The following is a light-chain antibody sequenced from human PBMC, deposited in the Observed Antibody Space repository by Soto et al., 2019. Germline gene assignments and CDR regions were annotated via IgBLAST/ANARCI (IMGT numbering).Light chain of an antibody. Sequence: EIVLTQSPGTLSLSPGERATLSCRASQSVSSSYLAWYQQKPGQAPRLLIYGASSRATGIPDRFSGSGSGTDFTLNIRRLEPEHLAVYYCQQYGISPLPFGPPTPVHIK. V-gene: IGKV3-20*01. CDR3: QQYGISPLP. J-gene: IGKJ3*01. CDR2: GAS. CDR1: QSVSSSY.